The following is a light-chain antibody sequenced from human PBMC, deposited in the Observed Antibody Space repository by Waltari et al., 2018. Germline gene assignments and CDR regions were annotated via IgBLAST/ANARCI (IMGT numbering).Light chain of an antibody. CDR2: DNN. CDR1: TSNIGAGYD. J-gene: IGLJ2*01. Sequence: QSGLTQPPSVSGAPGQRVTISCTGSTSNIGAGYDVHWYQQVPGTAPKLVIYDNNNRPSGVPDRCSGSKSGTSASLAITGLKGEDEADYYCQSYDGSLSGSKIFGGGTKLTVL. CDR3: QSYDGSLSGSKI. V-gene: IGLV1-40*01.